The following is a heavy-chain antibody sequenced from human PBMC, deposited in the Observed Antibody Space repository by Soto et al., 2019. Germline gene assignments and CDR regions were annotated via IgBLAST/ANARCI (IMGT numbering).Heavy chain of an antibody. CDR3: ARRRTERHNWFDP. D-gene: IGHD1-1*01. CDR2: IYYGEKT. V-gene: IGHV4-59*01. CDR1: GVSITSYF. Sequence: SETLSLTCTVSGVSITSYFWSWIRQPPGKGLEWIGYIYYGEKTNYNPSLKNRVTISRDTSKNQVFLRLTSVTAADTAVYYCARRRTERHNWFDPWGQGTLVTVSS. J-gene: IGHJ5*02.